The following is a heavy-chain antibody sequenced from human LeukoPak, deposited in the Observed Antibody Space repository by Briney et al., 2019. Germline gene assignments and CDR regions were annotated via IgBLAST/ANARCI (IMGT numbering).Heavy chain of an antibody. CDR3: ARDVRKAWYYLIDY. CDR1: GYTFTSYG. J-gene: IGHJ4*02. Sequence: AASVKVSCKASGYTFTSYGISWVRQAPGQGLEWMGWISAYNGNTNYAQKLQGRVTMTTDTSTSTAYMELRSLRSDDTAVYYCARDVRKAWYYLIDYWGQGTLVTVSS. CDR2: ISAYNGNT. V-gene: IGHV1-18*01. D-gene: IGHD3-10*01.